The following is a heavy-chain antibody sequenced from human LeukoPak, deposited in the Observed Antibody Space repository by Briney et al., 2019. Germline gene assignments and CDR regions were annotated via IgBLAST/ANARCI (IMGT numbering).Heavy chain of an antibody. CDR1: GFTFSSYG. V-gene: IGHV3-33*01. CDR2: IWYDGSNK. D-gene: IGHD5-24*01. J-gene: IGHJ4*02. Sequence: GGSLRLSCAASGFTFSSYGMHWVRQAPGKGLEWVAVIWYDGSNKYYADSVKGRFTISRDNSKNTLYLQMNTLRAEDTAVYYCARERDGRFFDYWGQGTLVTVSS. CDR3: ARERDGRFFDY.